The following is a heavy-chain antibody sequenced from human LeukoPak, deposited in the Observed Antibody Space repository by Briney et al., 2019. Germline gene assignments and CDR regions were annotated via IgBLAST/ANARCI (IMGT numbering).Heavy chain of an antibody. J-gene: IGHJ5*02. D-gene: IGHD1-26*01. CDR2: INPSGGST. V-gene: IGHV1-46*01. CDR1: GYTFTSYY. Sequence: GASVKVSCKASGYTFTSYYMHWVRQAPGQGLEWIGIINPSGGSTSYAQKFQGRVTMTRDTSTSTVYMELSSLRSEDTAVYYCARDGYSGSYYSWFDPWGQGTLVTVSS. CDR3: ARDGYSGSYYSWFDP.